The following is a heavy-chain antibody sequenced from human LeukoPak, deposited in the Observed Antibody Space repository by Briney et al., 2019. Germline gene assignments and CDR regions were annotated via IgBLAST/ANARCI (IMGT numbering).Heavy chain of an antibody. CDR1: GFTFSSYS. CDR2: ISDSSRTI. D-gene: IGHD3-16*02. V-gene: IGHV3-48*01. CDR3: AKGPVRGSYRYGYFDY. Sequence: GGSLRLSCAASGFTFSSYSMNWVRQAPGKGLEWISYISDSSRTIYYADSVKGRFTISRDNAKNSLYLQMNSLRAEDTAVYYCAKGPVRGSYRYGYFDYWGQGTLVTVSS. J-gene: IGHJ4*02.